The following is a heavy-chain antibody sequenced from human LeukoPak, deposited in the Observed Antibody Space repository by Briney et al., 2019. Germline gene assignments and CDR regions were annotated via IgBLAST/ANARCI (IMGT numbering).Heavy chain of an antibody. CDR3: ARDRRGYSYGRYFDY. J-gene: IGHJ4*02. D-gene: IGHD5-18*01. CDR1: GFTFSSYE. Sequence: GGSLRLSCAASGFTFSSYEMSWVRQAPGKGLEWVSYISSSGSTIYYADSVKGRFTISRDNAKNSLYLQMNSLRAEDTAVYYCARDRRGYSYGRYFDYWGQGTLVTVSS. CDR2: ISSSGSTI. V-gene: IGHV3-48*03.